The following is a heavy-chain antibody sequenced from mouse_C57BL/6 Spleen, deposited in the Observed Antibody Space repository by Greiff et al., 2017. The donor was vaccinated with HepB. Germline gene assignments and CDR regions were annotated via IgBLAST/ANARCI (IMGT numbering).Heavy chain of an antibody. Sequence: QVQLQQPGAELVRPGTSVKLSCKASGYTFTSYWMHWVKQRPGQGLEWIGVIDPSDSYTNYNQKFKGKATLTVDTSSSTAYMQLSSLTSEDSAVYYCARRGGSSLHYFDYWGQGTTLTVFS. CDR2: IDPSDSYT. V-gene: IGHV1-59*01. J-gene: IGHJ2*01. CDR1: GYTFTSYW. D-gene: IGHD1-1*01. CDR3: ARRGGSSLHYFDY.